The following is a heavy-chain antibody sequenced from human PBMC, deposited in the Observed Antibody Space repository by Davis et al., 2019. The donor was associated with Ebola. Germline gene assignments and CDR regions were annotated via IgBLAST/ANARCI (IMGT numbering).Heavy chain of an antibody. J-gene: IGHJ4*01. D-gene: IGHD1-14*01. V-gene: IGHV3-53*01. CDR2: IHSDGTT. Sequence: GESLKISCSVSGLIVENNYMSWVRQAPGKGLEWVSVIHSDGTTYYTDSVKGRFTISRDTLKNTLYLQMSSLRAEDTAVYYCAASAGTVGKFDYWGRGTLVTVSS. CDR1: GLIVENNY. CDR3: AASAGTVGKFDY.